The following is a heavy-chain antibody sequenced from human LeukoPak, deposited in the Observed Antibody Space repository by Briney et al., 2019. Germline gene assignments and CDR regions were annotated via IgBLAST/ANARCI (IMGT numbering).Heavy chain of an antibody. Sequence: SETLSLTCAVYGGSFSGYYWSWIRQPPGKGLEWIGEINHSGSTNYNPSLKSRVTISVDTSKNQFSLKLSSVTAADTAVYYCATLGEYYDSSGYYYNWGQGTLVTVSS. D-gene: IGHD3-22*01. CDR2: INHSGST. V-gene: IGHV4-34*01. CDR3: ATLGEYYDSSGYYYN. J-gene: IGHJ4*02. CDR1: GGSFSGYY.